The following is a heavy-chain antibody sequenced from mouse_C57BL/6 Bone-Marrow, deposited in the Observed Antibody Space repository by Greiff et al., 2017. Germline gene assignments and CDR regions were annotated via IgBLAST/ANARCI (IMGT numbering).Heavy chain of an antibody. D-gene: IGHD1-1*01. CDR2: IDPSASYT. Sequence: QVQLQQPGAELVRPGTSVKLSCKASGYTFTSYWMHWVKQRPGQGLEWIGVIDPSASYTNYNQKFKGKATLTVDTSSSTAYMQLSSLTSEDSAVYYCSRSFHGSSYEAMDYWGQGTSVTVSS. CDR3: SRSFHGSSYEAMDY. J-gene: IGHJ4*01. CDR1: GYTFTSYW. V-gene: IGHV1-59*01.